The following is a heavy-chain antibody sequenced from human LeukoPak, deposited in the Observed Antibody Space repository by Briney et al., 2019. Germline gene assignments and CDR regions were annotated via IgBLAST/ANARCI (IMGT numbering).Heavy chain of an antibody. D-gene: IGHD2-2*01. CDR2: ISAYNGNT. Sequence: GASVKVSCKASGYTFTSYGISWVRQAPGQGLEWMGWISAYNGNTNYAQKLQGRVTMTTDTSTSTAYMELRSLRSDDTAVYYCARHIVVVPAAMGRPYYYYYMDVWGKGTTVTVSS. J-gene: IGHJ6*03. CDR1: GYTFTSYG. CDR3: ARHIVVVPAAMGRPYYYYYMDV. V-gene: IGHV1-18*01.